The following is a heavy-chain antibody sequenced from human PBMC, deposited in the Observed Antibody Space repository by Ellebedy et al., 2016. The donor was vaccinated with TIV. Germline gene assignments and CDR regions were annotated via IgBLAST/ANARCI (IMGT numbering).Heavy chain of an antibody. CDR2: INDTGNT. Sequence: MPSETLSLTCAVSRGSFSRYYWNWIRQSPGKGLEWIGEINDTGNTNYNPSLRSRVTISVDTSKKQFSLNLNSVTAADTAVYFCARDGFVARRGNNSGYYFDFWGQGSLVTVSS. D-gene: IGHD5-18*01. V-gene: IGHV4-34*01. CDR1: RGSFSRYY. CDR3: ARDGFVARRGNNSGYYFDF. J-gene: IGHJ4*02.